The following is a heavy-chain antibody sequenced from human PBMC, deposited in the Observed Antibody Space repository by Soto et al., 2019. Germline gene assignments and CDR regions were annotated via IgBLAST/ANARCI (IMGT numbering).Heavy chain of an antibody. V-gene: IGHV4-34*01. J-gene: IGHJ5*02. CDR3: ARDNDYWFDP. Sequence: SETLPLTCAVYGGSFSGYYWSWIRQPPGKGLEWIGEINHSGSTNYNPSLKSRVTISVDTSKNQFSLKLSSVTAADTAVYYCARDNDYWFDPWGQGTLVTVSS. CDR1: GGSFSGYY. D-gene: IGHD2-15*01. CDR2: INHSGST.